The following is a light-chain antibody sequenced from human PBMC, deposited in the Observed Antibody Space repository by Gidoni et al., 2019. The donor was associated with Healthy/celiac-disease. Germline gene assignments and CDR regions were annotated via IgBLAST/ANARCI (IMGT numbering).Light chain of an antibody. CDR2: EVS. CDR1: SSDVGGYNY. CDR3: SSYTSSSTYVV. V-gene: IGLV2-14*01. J-gene: IGLJ2*01. Sequence: PGQSITISCTGTSSDVGGYNYVSWYQQHPGKAPKLMIYEVSNRPSGVSNRFSGSKSGNTASLTIAGLQAEDEADYYCSSYTSSSTYVVFGGGTKLTVL.